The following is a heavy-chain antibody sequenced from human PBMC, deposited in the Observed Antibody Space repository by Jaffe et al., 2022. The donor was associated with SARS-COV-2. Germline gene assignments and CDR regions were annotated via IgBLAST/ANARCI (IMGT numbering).Heavy chain of an antibody. J-gene: IGHJ4*02. Sequence: QVTLRESGPALVKPTQTLTLTCTFSGFSLSTSGMCVSWIRQPPGKALEWLALIDWDDDKYYSTSLKTRLTISKDTSKNQVVLTMTNMDPVDTATYYCAFSSTSCYEFDYWGQGTLVTVSS. CDR1: GFSLSTSGMC. CDR3: AFSSTSCYEFDY. CDR2: IDWDDDK. V-gene: IGHV2-70*01. D-gene: IGHD2-2*01.